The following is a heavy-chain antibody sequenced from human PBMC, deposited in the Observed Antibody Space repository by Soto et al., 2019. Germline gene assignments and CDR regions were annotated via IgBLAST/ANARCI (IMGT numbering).Heavy chain of an antibody. CDR2: INHSGST. CDR1: GASISSSNW. D-gene: IGHD3-3*01. Sequence: PSETLSLTCAVSGASISSSNWWSWVRQPPGKGLEWIGEINHSGSTNYNPSLKSRVTISVDTSKNQFSLKLSSVTAADTAVYYCARQSGRRTISPKYIEYWGQGTLVTVSS. J-gene: IGHJ4*02. CDR3: ARQSGRRTISPKYIEY. V-gene: IGHV4-4*02.